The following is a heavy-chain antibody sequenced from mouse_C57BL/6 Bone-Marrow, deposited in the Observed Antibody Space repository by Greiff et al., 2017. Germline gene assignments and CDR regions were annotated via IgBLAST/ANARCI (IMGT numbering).Heavy chain of an antibody. J-gene: IGHJ1*03. V-gene: IGHV1-9*01. CDR3: ARDSVTTVVEYWYFDV. CDR2: ILPGSSST. Sequence: QVQLQQSGAELMKPGASVKLSCKATGYTFTGYWIEWVKQRPGHGLEWIGEILPGSSSTNYNEKFKGKATFTADTSSNTAYMQLSSLTTEDSAIYYCARDSVTTVVEYWYFDVWGTGTTVTVSS. CDR1: GYTFTGYW. D-gene: IGHD1-1*01.